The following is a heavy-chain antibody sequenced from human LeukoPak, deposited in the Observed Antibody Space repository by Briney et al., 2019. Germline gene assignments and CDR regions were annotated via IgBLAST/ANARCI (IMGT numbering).Heavy chain of an antibody. V-gene: IGHV3-23*01. CDR3: AKGYYGSGSYYNVAPFDY. CDR1: GFTFSSYG. J-gene: IGHJ4*02. Sequence: GGSLRLSCAASGFTFSSYGMHWVRQAPGKGLEWVSAISGSGGSTYYADSVKGRFTISRDNSKNTLYLQMNSLRAEDTAVYYCAKGYYGSGSYYNVAPFDYWGQGTLVTVSS. CDR2: ISGSGGST. D-gene: IGHD3-10*01.